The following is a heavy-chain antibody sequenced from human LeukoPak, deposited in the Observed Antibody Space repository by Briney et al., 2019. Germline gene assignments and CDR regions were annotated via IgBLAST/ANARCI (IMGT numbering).Heavy chain of an antibody. CDR1: GGSFSGYY. CDR2: INHSGST. CDR3: ARGGPMAAEAAAGTKGDY. V-gene: IGHV4-34*01. Sequence: PSETLSLTCAVYGGSFSGYYWSWVRQPPGKGVEWIGEINHSGSTNYNPSLKSRVTISVDTSKNQFSLKLSSVTAADTAVYYCARGGPMAAEAAAGTKGDYWGQGTLVTVSS. D-gene: IGHD6-13*01. J-gene: IGHJ4*02.